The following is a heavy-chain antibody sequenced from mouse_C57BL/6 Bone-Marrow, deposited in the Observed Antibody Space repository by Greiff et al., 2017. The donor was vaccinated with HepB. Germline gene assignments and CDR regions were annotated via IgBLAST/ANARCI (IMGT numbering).Heavy chain of an antibody. Sequence: QVQLQQPGAELVRPGSSVKLSCKASGYTFTSYWMDWVKQRPGQGLEWIGNIYPSDSETHYNQKFKDKATLTVDKSSSPAYMQLSSLTSEDSAVYYCARVTTVVAEWFAYWGQGTLVTVSA. V-gene: IGHV1-61*01. CDR1: GYTFTSYW. J-gene: IGHJ3*01. CDR2: IYPSDSET. CDR3: ARVTTVVAEWFAY. D-gene: IGHD1-1*01.